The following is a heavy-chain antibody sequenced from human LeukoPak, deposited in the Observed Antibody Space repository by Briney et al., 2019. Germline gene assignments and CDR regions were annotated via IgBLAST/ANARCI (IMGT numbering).Heavy chain of an antibody. J-gene: IGHJ5*02. CDR3: ARGGEDQDIVVVPAATWFDP. Sequence: ASVKVSCKASGGTFSSYAISWVRQAPGQGLEWMGRIIPILGIANYAQKLQGRVTMTTDTSTSTAYMELRSLRSDDTAVYYCARGGEDQDIVVVPAATWFDPWGQGTLVTVSS. D-gene: IGHD2-2*01. CDR2: IIPILGIA. V-gene: IGHV1-69*04. CDR1: GGTFSSYA.